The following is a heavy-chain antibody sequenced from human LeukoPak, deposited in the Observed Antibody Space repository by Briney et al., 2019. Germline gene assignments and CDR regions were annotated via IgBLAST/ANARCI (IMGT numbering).Heavy chain of an antibody. CDR3: ARGGYYDSSHKD. CDR1: GFSFSSYE. J-gene: IGHJ4*02. V-gene: IGHV3-48*03. CDR2: ISSSGSTI. D-gene: IGHD3-22*01. Sequence: GGSLRLSCAASGFSFSSYEMNWVRQAPGKGLEWVSYISSSGSTIYYADSVKGRFTISRDNAKNSLYLQMNSLGAEDTAVYYCARGGYYDSSHKDWGQGTLVTVSS.